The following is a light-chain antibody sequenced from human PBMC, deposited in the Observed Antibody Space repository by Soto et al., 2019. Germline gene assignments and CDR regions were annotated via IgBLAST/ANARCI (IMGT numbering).Light chain of an antibody. CDR2: KAS. Sequence: IQMTQSPSTLSASVGARVTFTCRASQTISTWLAWYQQKPGEAPKLLIYKASPLEVGVPSRFSASGSGTKYTLTINTLQPAEFATYYCQQYNSNPWTFGQGTKV. CDR3: QQYNSNPWT. V-gene: IGKV1-5*03. J-gene: IGKJ1*01. CDR1: QTISTW.